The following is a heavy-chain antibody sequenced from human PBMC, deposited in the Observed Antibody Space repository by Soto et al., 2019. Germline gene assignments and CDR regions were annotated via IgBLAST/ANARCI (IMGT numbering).Heavy chain of an antibody. Sequence: GSLLPTCSASGFTFSSYGMHWVRQAPGKGLEWVAVIWYDGNNKYYADSVKGRFTISRDNSKNTLYVQMTSLRAEDTAIYYCARGLHSLFDYWGQGTLVTVYS. CDR2: IWYDGNNK. CDR1: GFTFSSYG. V-gene: IGHV3-33*01. J-gene: IGHJ4*02. D-gene: IGHD2-21*01. CDR3: ARGLHSLFDY.